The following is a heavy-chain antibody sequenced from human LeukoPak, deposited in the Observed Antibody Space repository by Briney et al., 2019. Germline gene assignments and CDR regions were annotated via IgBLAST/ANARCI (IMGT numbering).Heavy chain of an antibody. CDR3: VKDFGGNSDS. CDR2: INEDGRDT. V-gene: IGHV3-74*01. D-gene: IGHD4-23*01. J-gene: IGHJ4*02. CDR1: RFNVNNYW. Sequence: GGSLRLSCAASRFNVNNYWMHWVRQAPGKGLVWVSRINEDGRDTNYAGSVRGRFTIFRDSVKNTLHLQMNSLRAEDTAVYYCVKDFGGNSDSWGQGTLVTVSS.